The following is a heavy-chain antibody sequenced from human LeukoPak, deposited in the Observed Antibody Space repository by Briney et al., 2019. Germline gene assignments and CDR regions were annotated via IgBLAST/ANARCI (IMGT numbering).Heavy chain of an antibody. CDR1: GGSLSSYY. J-gene: IGHJ4*02. CDR2: INHSGST. CDR3: ASEKSYSSYYFDY. D-gene: IGHD1-26*01. V-gene: IGHV4-34*01. Sequence: SETLSLTCTVSGGSLSSYYWSWIRQPPGKGLEWIGEINHSGSTNYNPSLKSRVTISVDTSKNQFSLKLSSVTAADTAVYYCASEKSYSSYYFDYWGQGTLVTVSS.